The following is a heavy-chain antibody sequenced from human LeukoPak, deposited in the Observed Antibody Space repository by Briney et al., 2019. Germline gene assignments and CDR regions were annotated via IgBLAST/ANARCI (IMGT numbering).Heavy chain of an antibody. CDR2: IYNSGST. J-gene: IGHJ4*02. Sequence: PSETLSLTCTVSGGSITNYYWGWIRQPPGKGLEWIGYIYNSGSTNYNPSLKSRVTISVDTSKNQFSLKLSSVTAADTAVYYCAEGTGYFDPFDYWGQGTLVTVSS. D-gene: IGHD3-9*01. CDR3: AEGTGYFDPFDY. V-gene: IGHV4-59*01. CDR1: GGSITNYY.